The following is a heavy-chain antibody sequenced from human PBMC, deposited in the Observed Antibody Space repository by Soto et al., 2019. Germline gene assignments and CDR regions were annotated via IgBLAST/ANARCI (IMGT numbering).Heavy chain of an antibody. Sequence: ASVKVSCKASGYTFTSYDINWVRQATGQGLEWMGWMNPNSGNTGYAQKFQGRVTMTRNTSISTAYMELSSLRSEDTAVYYCARGPSGVIAILPNGDKSYYYYMDVWGKGTTVTVSS. CDR1: GYTFTSYD. D-gene: IGHD2-21*01. J-gene: IGHJ6*03. CDR2: MNPNSGNT. V-gene: IGHV1-8*01. CDR3: ARGPSGVIAILPNGDKSYYYYMDV.